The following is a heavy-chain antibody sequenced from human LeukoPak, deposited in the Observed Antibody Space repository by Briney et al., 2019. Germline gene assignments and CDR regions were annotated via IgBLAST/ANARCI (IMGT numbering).Heavy chain of an antibody. CDR1: GYTFSNYG. J-gene: IGHJ4*02. D-gene: IGHD5-12*01. CDR2: ISGYNGDT. V-gene: IGHV1-18*01. CDR3: ARDQGDSGYGFDY. Sequence: ASVRVSCTTSGYTFSNYGIGWVRQAPGQGLEWMGWISGYNGDTNYAQNVQGRVTMTIDTSTTTAYMELNNLRSDDTAIYYCARDQGDSGYGFDYWGQGTLVTVSS.